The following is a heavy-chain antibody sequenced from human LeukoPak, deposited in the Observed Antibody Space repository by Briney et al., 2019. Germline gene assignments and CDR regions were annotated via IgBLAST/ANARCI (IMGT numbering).Heavy chain of an antibody. V-gene: IGHV1-69*01. CDR3: ARGQWLREYDY. Sequence: VKVSCKASGGTFSSYGISWVRQAPGQGLEWMGGIIPIFGTANYAQKFQGRVTIIADESTSTAYMELSSLRSEDTAVYYCARGQWLREYDYWGQGTLVTVSS. J-gene: IGHJ4*02. CDR1: GGTFSSYG. CDR2: IIPIFGTA. D-gene: IGHD6-19*01.